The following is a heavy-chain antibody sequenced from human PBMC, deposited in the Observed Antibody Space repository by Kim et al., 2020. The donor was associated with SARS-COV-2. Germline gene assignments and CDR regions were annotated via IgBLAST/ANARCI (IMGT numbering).Heavy chain of an antibody. CDR1: GGSISSGSYY. J-gene: IGHJ6*02. Sequence: SETLSLTCTVSGGSISSGSYYWSWIRQPAGKGLEWIGRIYTSGSTNYNPSLKSRVTISVDTSKNQFSLKLSSVTAADTAVYYCAREVASYGMDVWGQGTTVTVSS. CDR3: AREVASYGMDV. D-gene: IGHD5-12*01. CDR2: IYTSGST. V-gene: IGHV4-61*02.